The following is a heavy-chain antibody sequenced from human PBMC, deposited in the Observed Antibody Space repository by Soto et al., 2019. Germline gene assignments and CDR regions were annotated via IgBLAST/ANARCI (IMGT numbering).Heavy chain of an antibody. Sequence: QVQLVQSGAEVKKPGSSVKVSCTASGGTFSDYAFSWVRQAPGQGLEWMGGIIPMFSSSSFAQKFQGRLTIPADDSTSTAYMSLSSLGSADTAMYYCAKDIRFQQHMFVFDLWGPGTLVTGSS. J-gene: IGHJ4*02. CDR3: AKDIRFQQHMFVFDL. CDR2: IIPMFSSS. D-gene: IGHD3-10*02. CDR1: GGTFSDYA. V-gene: IGHV1-69*01.